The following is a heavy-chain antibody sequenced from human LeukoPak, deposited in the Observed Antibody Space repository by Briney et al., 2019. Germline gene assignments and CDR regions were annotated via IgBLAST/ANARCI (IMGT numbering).Heavy chain of an antibody. CDR3: ARHYGP. D-gene: IGHD3-16*01. Sequence: SETLSLTCAVYGGSFSGYYWSWIRQPPGKGLEWIGSIYYSGSTYYNPSLKSRVTVSVDTSKNQFSLKLSSVTAADTAVYYCARHYGPWGQGTLVTVSS. J-gene: IGHJ4*02. CDR2: IYYSGST. V-gene: IGHV4-34*01. CDR1: GGSFSGYY.